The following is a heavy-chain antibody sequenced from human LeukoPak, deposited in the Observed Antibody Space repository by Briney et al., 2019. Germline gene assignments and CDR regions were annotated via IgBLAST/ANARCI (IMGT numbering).Heavy chain of an antibody. Sequence: SETLSLTCTVSGGSMSNYYWSWLRQPAGKGLEWIGRIYSSGSINYNPSLKSRVTMSVDTSKNQFSLKVSSVTAADTAIYYCARDLAGDLGYWGQGTLVTVSS. V-gene: IGHV4-4*07. CDR2: IYSSGSI. J-gene: IGHJ4*02. D-gene: IGHD6-19*01. CDR1: GGSMSNYY. CDR3: ARDLAGDLGY.